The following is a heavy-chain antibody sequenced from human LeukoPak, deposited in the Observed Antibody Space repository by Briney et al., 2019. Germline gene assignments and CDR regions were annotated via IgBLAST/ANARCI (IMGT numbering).Heavy chain of an antibody. J-gene: IGHJ4*02. CDR2: ISSSGSTI. V-gene: IGHV3-48*03. D-gene: IGHD3-9*01. CDR1: GFTFSSYE. CDR3: ARDGRGYDILTGYYHLPFDY. Sequence: PGGSLRLSCPASGFTFSSYEMNWVRHAPGKGLEWVSYISSSGSTIYYTDSVKGRFTISRDNDKNSLYLHMNRLRAEYTAVYYCARDGRGYDILTGYYHLPFDYWGQGTLVTVSS.